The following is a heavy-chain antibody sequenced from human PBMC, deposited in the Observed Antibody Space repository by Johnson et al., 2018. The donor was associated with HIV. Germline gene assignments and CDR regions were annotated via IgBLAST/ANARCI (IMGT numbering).Heavy chain of an antibody. Sequence: QMQLVESGGGVVRPGGSLRLSCAASGFTFSDHYMTWIRQAPGKGLECISSISSSGRTPDYADSVKGRFTISRNNVQNSMLLQMNSLRADDTAVYFCVRRMVVGYVAFDIWGQGTMVSVSS. J-gene: IGHJ3*02. CDR1: GFTFSDHY. V-gene: IGHV3-11*04. D-gene: IGHD2-21*01. CDR2: ISSSGRTP. CDR3: VRRMVVGYVAFDI.